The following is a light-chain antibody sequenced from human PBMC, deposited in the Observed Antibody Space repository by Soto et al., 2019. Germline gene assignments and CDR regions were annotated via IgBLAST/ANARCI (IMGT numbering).Light chain of an antibody. J-gene: IGKJ1*01. CDR3: QQRFNLPRT. CDR2: GAS. Sequence: DIQMTQSPSSLSASVGDRVTITCRASQGIATYLNWYQQKPGKAPKLLIYGASSLQSGVPSKFSGSGSGTAFTLTISSLQPEDFAPYYCQQRFNLPRTFGQGTKVEFK. V-gene: IGKV1-39*01. CDR1: QGIATY.